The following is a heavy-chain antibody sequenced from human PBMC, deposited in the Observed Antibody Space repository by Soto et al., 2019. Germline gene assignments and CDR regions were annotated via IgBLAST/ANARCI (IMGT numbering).Heavy chain of an antibody. CDR3: ARGDYDSPGVLFDY. J-gene: IGHJ4*02. V-gene: IGHV3-7*01. CDR1: GFTFSSYW. CDR2: IKQDGSEK. D-gene: IGHD5-12*01. Sequence: GGSLRLSCAASGFTFSSYWMSWVRQAPGKGLEWVANIKQDGSEKYYVDSVKGRFTTSRDNAKNSLYLQMNSLRAEDTAVYYCARGDYDSPGVLFDYWGQGTLVTVSS.